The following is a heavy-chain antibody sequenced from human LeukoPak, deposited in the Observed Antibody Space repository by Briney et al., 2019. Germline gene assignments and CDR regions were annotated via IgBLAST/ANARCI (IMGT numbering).Heavy chain of an antibody. CDR3: ARDLASSGWGEY. CDR1: GYXFTNYY. CDR2: INPSGGST. J-gene: IGHJ4*02. V-gene: IGHV1-46*01. D-gene: IGHD6-19*01. Sequence: ASVKVSCKASGYXFTNYYIHWVRQAPGQGLKWMGIINPSGGSTSYAQKFQGRVTMTRETSTSTVYMELSSLRSEDTAVYYCARDLASSGWGEYWGQGSLVNVSS.